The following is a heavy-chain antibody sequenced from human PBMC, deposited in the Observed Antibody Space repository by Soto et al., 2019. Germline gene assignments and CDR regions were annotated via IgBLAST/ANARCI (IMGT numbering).Heavy chain of an antibody. Sequence: QVQLVQSGAEEKKPGASVKVSCKASGYTFTGYAMHWVRQAPGQRLEWMGGINAGNGNTKYSQKFQGRVTITRDTSASTAYMELSSLKSEDTAVYYCARAVAVAADFDYWCQGTLVTVSS. CDR1: GYTFTGYA. CDR3: ARAVAVAADFDY. J-gene: IGHJ4*02. V-gene: IGHV1-3*05. D-gene: IGHD6-19*01. CDR2: INAGNGNT.